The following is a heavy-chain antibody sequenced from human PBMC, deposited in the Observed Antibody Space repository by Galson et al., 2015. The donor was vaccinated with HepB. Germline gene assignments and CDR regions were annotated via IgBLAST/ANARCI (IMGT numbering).Heavy chain of an antibody. V-gene: IGHV3-64D*06. Sequence: LRLSCAASGFTFSSYAMHWVRQAPGKGLEYVSAISSNGGSTYYADSVKGRFTISRDNSKNTLYLQMSSLRAEDTAVYYCVGFRPNYYDSPYWGQGTLVTVSS. CDR1: GFTFSSYA. D-gene: IGHD3-22*01. J-gene: IGHJ4*02. CDR2: ISSNGGST. CDR3: VGFRPNYYDSPY.